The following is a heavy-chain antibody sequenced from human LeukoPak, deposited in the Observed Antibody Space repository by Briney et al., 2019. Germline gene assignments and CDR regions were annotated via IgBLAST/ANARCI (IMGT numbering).Heavy chain of an antibody. CDR2: ISGSGGST. CDR3: ARGDFSSGYYPEYNWFDP. CDR1: GFTFSSYA. J-gene: IGHJ5*02. D-gene: IGHD3-3*01. V-gene: IGHV3-23*01. Sequence: GGSLRLSCAASGFTFSSYAMSWVRQAPGKGLEWVSTISGSGGSTYYADSVKGRFTISRDNSKNTLYLQMNSLRAEDTAVYYCARGDFSSGYYPEYNWFDPWGQGTLVTVSS.